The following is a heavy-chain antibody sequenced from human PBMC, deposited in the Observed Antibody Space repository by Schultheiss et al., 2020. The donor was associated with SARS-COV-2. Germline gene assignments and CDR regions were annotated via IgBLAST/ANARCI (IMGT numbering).Heavy chain of an antibody. CDR1: GGSISSSSYY. Sequence: SETLSLTCTVSGGSISSSSYYWGWIRQPPGKGLEWIGEINHSGSTNYNPSLKSRVTISVDTSKNQFSLKLSSVTAADTAVYYCARDSAYYDTLSYYFDYWGQGTLVTVSS. CDR3: ARDSAYYDTLSYYFDY. CDR2: INHSGST. V-gene: IGHV4-39*07. D-gene: IGHD3-22*01. J-gene: IGHJ4*02.